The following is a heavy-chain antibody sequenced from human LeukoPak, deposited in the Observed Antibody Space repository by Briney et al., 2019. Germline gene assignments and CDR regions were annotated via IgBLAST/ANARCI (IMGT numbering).Heavy chain of an antibody. J-gene: IGHJ3*02. CDR3: ARDPGYCRSTTCYGGAFDI. Sequence: IPSETLSLTCTVSGGSISSGGYYWSWIRQHPGKGLEWVGYIYYSGSTYYNPSLKSRVTISVDTSKNQFSLKLSSVTAADTAVYYCARDPGYCRSTTCYGGAFDIWGQGTMVTVSS. V-gene: IGHV4-31*03. D-gene: IGHD2-2*01. CDR1: GGSISSGGYY. CDR2: IYYSGST.